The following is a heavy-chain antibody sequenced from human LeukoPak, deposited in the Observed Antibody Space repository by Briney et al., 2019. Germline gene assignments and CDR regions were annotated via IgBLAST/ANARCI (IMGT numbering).Heavy chain of an antibody. D-gene: IGHD6-13*01. CDR1: GASISSYY. V-gene: IGHV4-4*07. J-gene: IGHJ3*02. Sequence: SETLSLTCTVSGASISSYYWSWIRQPAGKGLEWIGRIYTSGSTNYNPSLKSRVTMSVDTSKNQFSLKLSSVTAADTAVYYCARDGAPYSSSSYDAFDIWGQGTMVTVSS. CDR3: ARDGAPYSSSSYDAFDI. CDR2: IYTSGST.